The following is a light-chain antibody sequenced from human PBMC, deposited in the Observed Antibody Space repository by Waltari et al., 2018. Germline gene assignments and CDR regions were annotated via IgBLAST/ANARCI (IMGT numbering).Light chain of an antibody. Sequence: EIVLTQSPATLSLSPGESATLSCRASQSISSYLAWYQQKPGQAPRLLIYDASNRATGIPARFSGSGSGTDFTLTISSLEPEDFAVYYCQQRSDWAPGTFGGGTKVEIK. CDR2: DAS. V-gene: IGKV3-11*01. CDR1: QSISSY. CDR3: QQRSDWAPGT. J-gene: IGKJ4*01.